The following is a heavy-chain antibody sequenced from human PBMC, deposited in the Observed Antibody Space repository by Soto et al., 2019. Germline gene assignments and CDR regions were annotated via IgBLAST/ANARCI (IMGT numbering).Heavy chain of an antibody. CDR3: AQMDFDPYGMDV. CDR2: IYWDDAK. Sequence: QITLTESGPTLVKPTQTLTLTCTFSGISLTNSGVGVSWIRQPPGKALEWLAVIYWDDAKHFSPSQKSRLTITKDTPKNQVVLTMTNMDSVDPATYFCAQMDFDPYGMDVXGXG. J-gene: IGHJ6*04. D-gene: IGHD3-9*01. V-gene: IGHV2-5*02. CDR1: GISLTNSGVG.